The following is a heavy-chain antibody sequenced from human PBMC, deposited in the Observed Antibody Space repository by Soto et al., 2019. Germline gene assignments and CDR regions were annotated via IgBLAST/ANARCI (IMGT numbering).Heavy chain of an antibody. D-gene: IGHD3-22*01. V-gene: IGHV4-4*02. CDR1: GGSISDSLW. CDR3: ARPVHDDTGHYFGGLDI. Sequence: QVQLQESGPGLVKPSGTLSVTCAVSGGSISDSLWWNWVRQPPGKGLEWIGEIYQSGSTHYSPSLKSRVTLSIDKSIHLLSLRLPSVTAADTAVSYCARPVHDDTGHYFGGLDICGPGTTVTVSS. CDR2: IYQSGST. J-gene: IGHJ6*02.